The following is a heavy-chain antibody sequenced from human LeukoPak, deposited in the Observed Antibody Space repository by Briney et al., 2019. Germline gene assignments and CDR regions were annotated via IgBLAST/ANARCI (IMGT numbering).Heavy chain of an antibody. CDR1: GGSISSYY. D-gene: IGHD2/OR15-2a*01. CDR2: VSDIGSI. Sequence: SETLSLTCTVSGGSISSYYWGWIRQPPGKGLEWIAYVSDIGSINYNPSLKSRVTISLDTSKNQLSLKLSSVTAADTAVYYCAGHHPRNTVDFWGQGTLVTVSS. V-gene: IGHV4-59*08. CDR3: AGHHPRNTVDF. J-gene: IGHJ4*02.